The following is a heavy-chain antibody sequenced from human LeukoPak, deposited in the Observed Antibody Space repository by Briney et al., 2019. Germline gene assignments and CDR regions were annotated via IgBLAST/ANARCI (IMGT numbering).Heavy chain of an antibody. CDR1: GGSISRSGYY. V-gene: IGHV4-39*01. D-gene: IGHD3-22*01. CDR3: ARTYYYDSSGSIRFDP. CDR2: IYYTGNT. Sequence: PSETLSLTCTVSGGSISRSGYYWGWIRQPPGTGLEWIGSIYYTGNTYYNPSLKSRLTFSVDTSRNQFSLKLTSVTAADTAVYYCARTYYYDSSGSIRFDPWGQGTLVTVSS. J-gene: IGHJ5*02.